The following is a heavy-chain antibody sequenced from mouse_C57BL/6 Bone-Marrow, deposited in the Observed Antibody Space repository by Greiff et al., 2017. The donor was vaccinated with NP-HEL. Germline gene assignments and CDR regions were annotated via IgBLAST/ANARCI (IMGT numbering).Heavy chain of an antibody. D-gene: IGHD2-2*01. V-gene: IGHV1-15*01. CDR2: IDPETGGT. Sequence: VQLQQSGPELVKPGASVKIPCKASGYTFTDYEMHWVKQTPVHGLEWIGAIDPETGGTAYNQKFKGKAILTADKSSSTAYMELRSLTSEDSAVYYCTGDYGYEFDYWGQGTTLTVSS. CDR3: TGDYGYEFDY. J-gene: IGHJ2*01. CDR1: GYTFTDYE.